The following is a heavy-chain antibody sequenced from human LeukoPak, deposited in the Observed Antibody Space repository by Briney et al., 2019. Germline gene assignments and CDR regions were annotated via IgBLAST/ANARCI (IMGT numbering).Heavy chain of an antibody. CDR1: GGTFSSYA. CDR3: ARDPGGSSYAYFDY. Sequence: ASVKVSCKASGGTFSSYAISWVRQAPGQGLEWMGWINPNSGGTNYAQKFQGWVTMTRDTSISTAYMELSRLRSDDTAVYYCARDPGGSSYAYFDYWGQGTLVTVSS. J-gene: IGHJ4*02. D-gene: IGHD2-2*01. V-gene: IGHV1-2*04. CDR2: INPNSGGT.